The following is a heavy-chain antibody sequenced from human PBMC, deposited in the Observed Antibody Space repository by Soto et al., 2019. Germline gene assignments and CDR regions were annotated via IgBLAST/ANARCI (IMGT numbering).Heavy chain of an antibody. V-gene: IGHV4-59*08. CDR3: ARQSVYSGLRGDP. CDR1: GGSISSYY. CDR2: IYYSGST. Sequence: SETLSLTCTVSGGSISSYYWSWIRQPPGKGLEWIGYIYYSGSTNYNPSLKSRVTISVDTSKNQFSLKLSSVTAADTAVYYCARQSVYSGLRGDPWGQGTLVTVSS. J-gene: IGHJ5*02. D-gene: IGHD2-8*01.